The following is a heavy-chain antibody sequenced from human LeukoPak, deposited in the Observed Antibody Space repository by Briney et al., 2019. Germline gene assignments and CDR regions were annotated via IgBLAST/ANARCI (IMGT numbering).Heavy chain of an antibody. CDR3: ASILAAAGTDY. D-gene: IGHD6-13*01. J-gene: IGHJ4*02. Sequence: ASVKVSCKASGYTFTSYAMNWVRQAPGQGLEWMGWINANTGNPTYAQGFTGRFVFSLDTSVSTAYLQISSLKAEDTAVYYCASILAAAGTDYWGQGTLVTVSS. V-gene: IGHV7-4-1*02. CDR2: INANTGNP. CDR1: GYTFTSYA.